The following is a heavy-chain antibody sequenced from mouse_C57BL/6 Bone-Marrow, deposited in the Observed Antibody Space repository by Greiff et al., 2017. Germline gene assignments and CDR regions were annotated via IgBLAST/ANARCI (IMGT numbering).Heavy chain of an antibody. J-gene: IGHJ3*01. Sequence: EVKVVESGEGLVKPGGSLKLSCAASGFTFSSYAMSWVRQTPEKRLEWVAYISRGGDYIYYADTVKGRFTISRDNARNTLYLQMSSLKSEDTAMYYCTRSLLAWFAYWGQGTLVTVSA. D-gene: IGHD1-1*01. V-gene: IGHV5-9-1*02. CDR2: ISRGGDYI. CDR1: GFTFSSYA. CDR3: TRSLLAWFAY.